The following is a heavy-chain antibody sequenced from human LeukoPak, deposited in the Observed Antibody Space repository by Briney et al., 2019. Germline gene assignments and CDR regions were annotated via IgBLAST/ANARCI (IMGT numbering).Heavy chain of an antibody. CDR2: IYSGGST. J-gene: IGHJ3*02. D-gene: IGHD1-26*01. CDR3: ARDREVGDGIDSFDI. V-gene: IGHV3-66*01. CDR1: GLTVSSNF. Sequence: GGSLRLSCAASGLTVSSNFMTWVRQAPGKGLEWVSVIYSGGSTYYAESVKGRFTISRDNSKNTLYLQMNSLRAEDTAVYYCARDREVGDGIDSFDIWGQGTMVTLS.